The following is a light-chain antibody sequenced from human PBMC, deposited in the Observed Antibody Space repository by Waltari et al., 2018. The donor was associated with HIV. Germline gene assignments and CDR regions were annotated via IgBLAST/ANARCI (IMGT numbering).Light chain of an antibody. V-gene: IGKV3D-15*01. CDR3: QQYISWPLT. Sequence: EIVMMQSPATLSVSPGERAPLSCRASQFVSSNFVWYQQKPGQAPRLLIYGASTRAPGIPDRFSGSGSGTEFTLSISSLQSEDFAVYHCQQYISWPLTFGQGTRLEIK. CDR2: GAS. CDR1: QFVSSN. J-gene: IGKJ5*01.